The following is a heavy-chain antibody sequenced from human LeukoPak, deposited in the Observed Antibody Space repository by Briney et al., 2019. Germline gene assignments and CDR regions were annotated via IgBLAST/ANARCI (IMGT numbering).Heavy chain of an antibody. CDR1: GLRFSDYY. CDR3: ASFKGPVTNDY. J-gene: IGHJ4*02. Sequence: PGGSLRLSCAASGLRFSDYYVSWIRQAPGKGLQWVSYISSGGDIMHYADSVKGRFTSSRDNAKNSGYLEMNSLGAEDTAVYYCASFKGPVTNDYWGQGTLVTVSS. V-gene: IGHV3-11*04. CDR2: ISSGGDIM. D-gene: IGHD4-17*01.